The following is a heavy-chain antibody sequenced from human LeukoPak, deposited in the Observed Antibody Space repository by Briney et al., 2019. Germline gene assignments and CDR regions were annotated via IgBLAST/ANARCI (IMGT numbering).Heavy chain of an antibody. Sequence: GGSLRLFCAASGFTFSRFAMSWVRQTPGKGLEWVSGISGSGDSTYYADSVKGRFTISRDNSKNTLYLQMNGLRAEDTAVYYCATYRRGYHDSSESYYFDYWGQGTLVTVSS. CDR1: GFTFSRFA. J-gene: IGHJ4*02. D-gene: IGHD3-22*01. V-gene: IGHV3-23*01. CDR3: ATYRRGYHDSSESYYFDY. CDR2: ISGSGDST.